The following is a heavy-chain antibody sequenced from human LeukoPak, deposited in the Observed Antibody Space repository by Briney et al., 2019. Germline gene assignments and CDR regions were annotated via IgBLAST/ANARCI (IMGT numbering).Heavy chain of an antibody. Sequence: GGSLRLSCAASGFTFSTYGMNWVRQAPGKGLEWVSSISSSSYIYYGASVKGRFTISRDNSKNTLNLQMNSLRAEDTAVYYCATSKYSGSYWGQGTLVTVSS. CDR2: ISSSSYI. D-gene: IGHD1-26*01. CDR1: GFTFSTYG. J-gene: IGHJ4*02. V-gene: IGHV3-21*04. CDR3: ATSKYSGSY.